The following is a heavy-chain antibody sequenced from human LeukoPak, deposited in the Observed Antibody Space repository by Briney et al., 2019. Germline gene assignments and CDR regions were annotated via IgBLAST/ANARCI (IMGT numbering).Heavy chain of an antibody. Sequence: SVKVSCRASGGTFSSYAISWVRQAPGQGLEWMGGIIPIFGTANYAQKFQGRVTITADESTSTAYMELSSLRSEDTAVYYCASRLWSGYYYFDYWGQGTLVTVSS. J-gene: IGHJ4*02. CDR1: GGTFSSYA. V-gene: IGHV1-69*13. D-gene: IGHD3-3*01. CDR2: IIPIFGTA. CDR3: ASRLWSGYYYFDY.